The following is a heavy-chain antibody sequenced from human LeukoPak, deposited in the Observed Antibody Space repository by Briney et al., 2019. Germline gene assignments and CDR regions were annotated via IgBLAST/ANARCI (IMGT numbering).Heavy chain of an antibody. Sequence: SETLSLTCTVSGGSISSYHWSWIRQPPGKGLEWIGRVFTSGIISGNTNYNPSLKSRVTMSVDTSNNQFSLKLRSVTAADTAVYYCARDRYYYDSSSYYSAFDTWGQGTMVTVSS. D-gene: IGHD3-22*01. CDR1: GGSISSYH. CDR2: VFTSGIISGNT. J-gene: IGHJ3*02. V-gene: IGHV4-4*07. CDR3: ARDRYYYDSSSYYSAFDT.